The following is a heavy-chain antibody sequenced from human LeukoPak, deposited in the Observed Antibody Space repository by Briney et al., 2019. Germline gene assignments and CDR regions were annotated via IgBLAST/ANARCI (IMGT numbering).Heavy chain of an antibody. J-gene: IGHJ3*02. V-gene: IGHV3-30-3*01. CDR2: ISYDGSNK. D-gene: IGHD2-15*01. CDR3: ARDYLRAYCSGGSCYGLPDAFDI. CDR1: GFTFSSYA. Sequence: GRSLRLSCAASGFTFSSYAMHWVRQAPGKGLEWVAVISYDGSNKYYADSVKGRFTISRDNSKNTLYLQMNSLRAEDTAVYYCARDYLRAYCSGGSCYGLPDAFDIWGQGTMVTVSS.